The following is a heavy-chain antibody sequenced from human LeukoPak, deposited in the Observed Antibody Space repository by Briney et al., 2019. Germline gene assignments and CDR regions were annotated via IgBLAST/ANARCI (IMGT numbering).Heavy chain of an antibody. CDR2: IQHGGGDK. J-gene: IGHJ3*02. D-gene: IGHD5-18*01. CDR1: GFTFSRHD. CDR3: ARDGIQLWQPPPYAFDI. Sequence: GGSLRLSCEASGFTFSRHDMHWVRQAPGKGLEGVAFIQHGGGDKNYADSVKGRFTISRDNSKNTLYLQMNSLRVEDTAVYYCARDGIQLWQPPPYAFDIWGQGTMVTVSS. V-gene: IGHV3-30*02.